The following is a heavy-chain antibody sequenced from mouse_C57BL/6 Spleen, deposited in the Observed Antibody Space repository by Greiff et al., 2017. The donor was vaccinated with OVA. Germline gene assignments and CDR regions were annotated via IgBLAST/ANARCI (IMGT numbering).Heavy chain of an antibody. Sequence: EVQVVESEGGLVQPGSSMKLSCTASGFTFSDYYMAWVRQVPEKGLEWVANINYDGSSTYYLDSLKSRFIISRDNAKNILYLQMSSLKSEDTATYYCARGGGSNPFAYWGQGTLVTVSA. J-gene: IGHJ3*01. V-gene: IGHV5-16*01. CDR2: INYDGSST. D-gene: IGHD1-1*01. CDR3: ARGGGSNPFAY. CDR1: GFTFSDYY.